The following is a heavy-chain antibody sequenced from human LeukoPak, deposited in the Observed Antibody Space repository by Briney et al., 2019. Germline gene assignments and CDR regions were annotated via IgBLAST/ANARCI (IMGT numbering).Heavy chain of an antibody. CDR2: ISDDGSNK. J-gene: IGHJ3*02. CDR3: ARAAYSSSWGGFAFDI. D-gene: IGHD6-13*01. CDR1: GFTYTTYA. V-gene: IGHV3-30-3*01. Sequence: GGSLRLSCAASGFTYTTYAMHWVRQAPGKGLEWVAVISDDGSNKYYADSVKGRFTISRDNSKNTLFLQMDSLRPEDTAVYYCARAAYSSSWGGFAFDIWGQGTMVTDSS.